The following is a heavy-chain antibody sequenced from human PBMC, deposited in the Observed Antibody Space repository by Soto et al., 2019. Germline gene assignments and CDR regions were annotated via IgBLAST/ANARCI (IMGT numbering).Heavy chain of an antibody. CDR2: INAGNGNT. V-gene: IGHV1-3*01. J-gene: IGHJ4*02. D-gene: IGHD6-19*01. CDR3: ARDKSTVAAQFDY. Sequence: ASVKVSCKASGYTFTSYAMHWVRQAPGQRLEWMGWINAGNGNTKYSQKFQGRVTITRDTSASTAYMELNSLRSEDTAVYYCARDKSTVAAQFDYGGKGTLVTVSS. CDR1: GYTFTSYA.